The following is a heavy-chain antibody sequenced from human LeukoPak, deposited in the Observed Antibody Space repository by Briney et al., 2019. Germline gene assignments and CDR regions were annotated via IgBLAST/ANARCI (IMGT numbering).Heavy chain of an antibody. CDR2: MSGGGGTT. CDR1: GFTISGFA. V-gene: IGHV3-23*01. CDR3: AKDRISNAIAPMFVP. D-gene: IGHD2-15*01. Sequence: GGSLRLSCAASGFTISGFALSWVCPTPGTGLEWVSTMSGGGGTTYYADSVRARFTISRDSSNNTLYLQMNSLRAEDTAIYYCAKDRISNAIAPMFVPWGQGAL. J-gene: IGHJ5*02.